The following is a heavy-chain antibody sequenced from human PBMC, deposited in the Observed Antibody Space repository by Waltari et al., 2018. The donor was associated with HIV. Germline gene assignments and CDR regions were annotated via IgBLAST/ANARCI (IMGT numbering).Heavy chain of an antibody. D-gene: IGHD3-10*01. Sequence: QVQLQESGPRLVKPSETLSLTCTVSGGSINAYYWNWIRQSPGKRLHWIGYVYYNETINYNPSLKSRVTISIDTSKTQFSLKLSSVTAADTAFYFCARGQNSGSDKYYFDYWGQGTLVTVSS. V-gene: IGHV4-59*01. CDR3: ARGQNSGSDKYYFDY. CDR1: GGSINAYY. J-gene: IGHJ4*02. CDR2: VYYNETI.